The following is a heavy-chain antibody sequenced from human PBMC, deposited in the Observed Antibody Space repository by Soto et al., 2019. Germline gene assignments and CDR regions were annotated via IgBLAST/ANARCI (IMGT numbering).Heavy chain of an antibody. J-gene: IGHJ4*02. Sequence: GWSLRLSCASSVFTFISYDMHWVRQATGKGLEWVSAIGTAGDTYYPGSVKGRFTISRENAKNSLYLQMNSLRAGDTAVYYCARARYDYVWGSYRPYFDYWGQGTLVTVSS. CDR2: IGTAGDT. CDR1: VFTFISYD. CDR3: ARARYDYVWGSYRPYFDY. D-gene: IGHD3-16*02. V-gene: IGHV3-13*01.